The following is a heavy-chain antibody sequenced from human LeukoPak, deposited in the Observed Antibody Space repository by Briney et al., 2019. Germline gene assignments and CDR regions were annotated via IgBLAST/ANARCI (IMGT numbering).Heavy chain of an antibody. CDR1: GFTFSSYG. J-gene: IGHJ3*02. V-gene: IGHV3-30*19. Sequence: PGGSLRLSCAASGFTFSSYGMHWVRQAPGKGLEWVAVISYDGSNKYYADSVKGRFTISRDNSKNTLYLQMNSLRAEDTAVYYCARDFFGFDWFPKSEDAFDIWGQGTMVTVSS. D-gene: IGHD3-9*01. CDR2: ISYDGSNK. CDR3: ARDFFGFDWFPKSEDAFDI.